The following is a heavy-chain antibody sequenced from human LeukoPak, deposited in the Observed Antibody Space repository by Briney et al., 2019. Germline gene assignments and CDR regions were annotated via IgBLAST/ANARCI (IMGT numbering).Heavy chain of an antibody. J-gene: IGHJ4*02. D-gene: IGHD6-13*01. CDR1: GYTLTELS. Sequence: ASVKVSCKVSGYTLTELSMHWVRQAHGKGLEWMGGFDPEDGETIYAQKFQGRVTMTEDTSTDTAYMELSSLRSEDTAVYYCATVIAAAGTYYFDYWGQGTLATVSS. CDR2: FDPEDGET. V-gene: IGHV1-24*01. CDR3: ATVIAAAGTYYFDY.